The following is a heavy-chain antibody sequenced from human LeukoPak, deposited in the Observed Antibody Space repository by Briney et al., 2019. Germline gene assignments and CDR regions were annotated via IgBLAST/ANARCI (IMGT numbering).Heavy chain of an antibody. Sequence: GGSLRLSCAASGFTVSSNYMSWVRQAPGKGLEWVSVIYSGGSTYYADSVKGRFTISRDNSKNTLYLQMNSLRAEDTAVYYCARVIYSSSWGSNWFDPWGQGTLVTVSS. CDR1: GFTVSSNY. CDR2: IYSGGST. CDR3: ARVIYSSSWGSNWFDP. D-gene: IGHD6-13*01. V-gene: IGHV3-53*01. J-gene: IGHJ5*02.